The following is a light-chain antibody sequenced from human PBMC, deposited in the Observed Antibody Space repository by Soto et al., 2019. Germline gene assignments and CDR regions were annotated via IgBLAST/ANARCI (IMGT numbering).Light chain of an antibody. J-gene: IGLJ3*02. CDR2: EVS. V-gene: IGLV2-11*01. CDR3: YSYAGSFTWV. CDR1: SNDVGGNNF. Sequence: QSALTQPRSVSGSPGQSATISCTGTSNDVGGNNFVSWYQQLPGKAPKLMISEVSNRPSGVSNRFSGSKSGNTASLTISGLQADDEGDYYCYSYAGSFTWVFGGGTQLTVL.